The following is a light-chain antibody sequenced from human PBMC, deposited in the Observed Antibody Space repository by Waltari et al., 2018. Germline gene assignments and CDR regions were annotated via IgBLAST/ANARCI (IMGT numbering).Light chain of an antibody. V-gene: IGKV3-20*01. CDR2: GAS. Sequence: IVLTPSPGTLSLTPGERVTVSCRASQSVGSGSLVWYQPQPGQAPRLLIYGASSRATGIPDRFSGSGSGTDFTLTISRLEPEDFAVFYCQQYGNSPWTFGQGTRVEIK. CDR3: QQYGNSPWT. CDR1: QSVGSGS. J-gene: IGKJ1*01.